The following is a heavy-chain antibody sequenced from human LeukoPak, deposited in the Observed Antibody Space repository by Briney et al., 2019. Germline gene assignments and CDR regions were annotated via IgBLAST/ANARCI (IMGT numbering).Heavy chain of an antibody. CDR2: ISYDGSNK. J-gene: IGHJ4*02. V-gene: IGHV3-30-3*01. CDR3: ARDSLDYYGSGIPGY. CDR1: GFTFSSYA. Sequence: QPGRSLRLSCAASGFTFSSYAMHWVRQAPGKGLEWVAVISYDGSNKYYADSVKGRFTISRDNSKNTLYLQMNSLRAEDTAVYYCARDSLDYYGSGIPGYWGQGTLVTVSS. D-gene: IGHD3-10*01.